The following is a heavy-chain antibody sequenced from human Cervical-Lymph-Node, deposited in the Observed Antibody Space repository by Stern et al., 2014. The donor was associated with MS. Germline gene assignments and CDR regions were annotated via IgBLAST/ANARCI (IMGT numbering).Heavy chain of an antibody. CDR1: GGTFYSYY. J-gene: IGHJ3*02. D-gene: IGHD3-10*01. Sequence: VQLVQSGAEVKKPGSSGKVSCKAAGGTFYSYYITWVRQAPGQGLEWMGGIIPLFGAPNYAQIFQGRVTIPADASTSTAYMELRSLRVEDTAVYYCARAPRGSAQVAFDIWGQGTLVTVSS. CDR3: ARAPRGSAQVAFDI. CDR2: IIPLFGAP. V-gene: IGHV1-69*01.